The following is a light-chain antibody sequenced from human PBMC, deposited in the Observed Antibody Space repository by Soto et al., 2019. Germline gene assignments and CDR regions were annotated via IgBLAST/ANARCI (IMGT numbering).Light chain of an antibody. J-gene: IGKJ1*01. Sequence: DIQMTQSPSTLSASVGDRVTITCRASQTISTLLAWYQQRPGKAPNLLIYKASSVESGVPSRFSGSGSGTECTLTISSLQTDDFATYFCQQYSTYPWTFGQGTKVEVK. CDR1: QTISTL. V-gene: IGKV1-5*03. CDR3: QQYSTYPWT. CDR2: KAS.